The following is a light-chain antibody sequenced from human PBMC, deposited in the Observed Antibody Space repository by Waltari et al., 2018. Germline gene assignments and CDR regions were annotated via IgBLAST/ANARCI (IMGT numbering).Light chain of an antibody. Sequence: QSVLTQPPSASGTPGQRVTISCSGSSSNIGSRPVNWYPQFPGTTPKLLLHDSNQRLSGLPDRFSGSKSGTSASLAISGLQSEDEADDYCVAWDVSLSGYVFGTGTKVTVL. CDR1: SSNIGSRP. CDR2: DSN. J-gene: IGLJ1*01. V-gene: IGLV1-44*01. CDR3: VAWDVSLSGYV.